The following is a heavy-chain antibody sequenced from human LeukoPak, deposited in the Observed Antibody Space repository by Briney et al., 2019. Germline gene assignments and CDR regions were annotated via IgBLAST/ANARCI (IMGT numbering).Heavy chain of an antibody. CDR3: ARDVGSYSGSSRNYYFDY. J-gene: IGHJ4*02. CDR1: GGTFSSFA. CDR2: IIPILDVT. Sequence: SVKVSCKASGGTFSSFAISWVRQAPGQGLEWMGRIIPILDVTNYAQKFQGRVTITADKSTSTAYMELSSLRSEDTAVYYCARDVGSYSGSSRNYYFDYWGQGTLVTVSS. D-gene: IGHD1-26*01. V-gene: IGHV1-69*04.